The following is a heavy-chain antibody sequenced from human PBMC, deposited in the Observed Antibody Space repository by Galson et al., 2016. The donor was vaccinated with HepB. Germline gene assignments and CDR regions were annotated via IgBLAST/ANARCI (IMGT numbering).Heavy chain of an antibody. D-gene: IGHD2-8*02. Sequence: PALVKPTQTLTLPCTFSGFSLTSTGVGVGWFGQPPGKALEWLALIYLDDDKRYSPSLKSRLTITRNSSKNQVVLTMTNMDTADTGTYFCAHGGVFFGVIREKGWFDVWGQGTTVTVSS. V-gene: IGHV2-5*02. CDR1: GFSLTSTGVG. J-gene: IGHJ6*02. CDR3: AHGGVFFGVIREKGWFDV. CDR2: IYLDDDK.